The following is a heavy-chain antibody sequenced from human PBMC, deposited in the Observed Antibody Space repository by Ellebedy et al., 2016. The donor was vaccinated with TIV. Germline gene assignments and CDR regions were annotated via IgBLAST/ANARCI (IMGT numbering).Heavy chain of an antibody. CDR1: GGSVSSGSYY. CDR3: ARTTFRGDGEINWFDP. CDR2: INHSGST. J-gene: IGHJ5*02. Sequence: MPSETLSLTCTVSGGSVSSGSYYWSWIRQPPGKGLEWIGEINHSGSTNYNPSLKSRVTVSVDTSKNQFSLKLSSVTAADTAVYYCARTTFRGDGEINWFDPWGQGTLVTVSS. D-gene: IGHD4-17*01. V-gene: IGHV4-61*01.